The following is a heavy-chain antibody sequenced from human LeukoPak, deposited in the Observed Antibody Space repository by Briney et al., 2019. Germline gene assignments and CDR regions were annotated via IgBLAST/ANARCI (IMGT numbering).Heavy chain of an antibody. D-gene: IGHD6-19*01. Sequence: SVKVSCKASGGTFSSYAISWVRQAPGQGLEWMGRIIPIFGTANYAQKFQGRVTITTDESTSTAYMKLSSLRSEDTAMYYCARDSPGYSSGWYEYWGQGTLVTVSS. CDR3: ARDSPGYSSGWYEY. J-gene: IGHJ4*02. V-gene: IGHV1-69*05. CDR1: GGTFSSYA. CDR2: IIPIFGTA.